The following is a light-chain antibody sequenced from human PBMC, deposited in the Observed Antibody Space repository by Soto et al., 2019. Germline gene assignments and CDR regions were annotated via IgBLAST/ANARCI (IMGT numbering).Light chain of an antibody. CDR1: EGVLSSY. V-gene: IGKV3-20*01. J-gene: IGKJ3*01. CDR2: GTS. CDR3: QQYGSSPLVT. Sequence: EIVLTQSPVTLSLSPGDRATLSCRASEGVLSSYLSWYQQKPGQAPRLLMYGTSNRATGIPGRFSGRGSGTDFTLTISSLEPEDFAVYYCQQYGSSPLVTFGPGTKVDIK.